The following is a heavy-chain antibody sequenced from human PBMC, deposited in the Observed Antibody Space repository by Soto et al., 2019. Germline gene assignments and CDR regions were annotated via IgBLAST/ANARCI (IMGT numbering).Heavy chain of an antibody. CDR2: INPNGGTT. Sequence: QVQLVQSGAELQKPGASVKVSCKASGYTFSNYYINWVRQAPGQGLEWVGVINPNGGTTMYAQKFQGRVNMTRDTSTNTIYMTLSSLRSEDTALYYCARDEGFCSGGSCTGGVDPWGQGTLGTVSS. CDR1: GYTFSNYY. J-gene: IGHJ5*02. V-gene: IGHV1-46*01. D-gene: IGHD2-15*01. CDR3: ARDEGFCSGGSCTGGVDP.